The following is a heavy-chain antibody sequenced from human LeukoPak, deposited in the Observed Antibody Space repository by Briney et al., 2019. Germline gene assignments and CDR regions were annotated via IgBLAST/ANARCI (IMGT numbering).Heavy chain of an antibody. CDR3: ARGGITIFGVVANWFDP. CDR1: GGSISSGGYY. Sequence: SETLSLTCTVSGGSISSGGYYWRWIRQHPGKGLEWIGYIYYSGSTYYNPSLKSRVTISVDTSKNQFSLKLSSVTAADTAVYYCARGGITIFGVVANWFDPWGQGTLVTVSS. V-gene: IGHV4-31*03. D-gene: IGHD3-3*01. CDR2: IYYSGST. J-gene: IGHJ5*02.